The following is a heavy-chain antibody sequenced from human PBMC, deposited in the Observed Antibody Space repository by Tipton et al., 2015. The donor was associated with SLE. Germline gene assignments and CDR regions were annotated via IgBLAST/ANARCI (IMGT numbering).Heavy chain of an antibody. D-gene: IGHD2/OR15-2a*01. CDR3: AKAQGVIVPNDAFDF. V-gene: IGHV3-23*01. CDR1: GFTFNNYA. CDR2: ISGSGDST. Sequence: GSLRLSCTASGFTFNNYAMNWVRQAPGKGLEWVSGISGSGDSTYSGDSVKGRFTISRDNSKKTLHLQMNSLRVEDTAIYYCAKAQGVIVPNDAFDFGGQGTMVTVSS. J-gene: IGHJ3*01.